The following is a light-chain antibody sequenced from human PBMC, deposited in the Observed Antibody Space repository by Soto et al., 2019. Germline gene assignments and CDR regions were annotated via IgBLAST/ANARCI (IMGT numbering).Light chain of an antibody. J-gene: IGKJ3*01. CDR3: EQNYITPLA. CDR2: ALS. V-gene: IGKV1-39*01. CDR1: QSISSY. Sequence: DIAMTQSPSSLSASVGDRVTITCRESQSISSYLNWYQQKPGKAPRLLIYALSNLQSRVPSRFTGSGSGTYFTLTISSLQPEDFATYYCEQNYITPLAFGPGTKVDSK.